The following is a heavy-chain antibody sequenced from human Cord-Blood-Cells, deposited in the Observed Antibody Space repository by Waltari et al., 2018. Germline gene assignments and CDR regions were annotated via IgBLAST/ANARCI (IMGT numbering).Heavy chain of an antibody. CDR1: GFTFSSYW. V-gene: IGHV3-7*01. Sequence: EVQLVESGGGLVQPGGSLRLSCAASGFTFSSYWMSWVRPAPGKGLEWVANRKQDGSEKYYVDSVKGRFTISRDNAKNSLYLQMNSLRAEDTAVYYCARDKPHSSSSEAFDIWGQGTMVTVSS. D-gene: IGHD6-6*01. J-gene: IGHJ3*02. CDR3: ARDKPHSSSSEAFDI. CDR2: RKQDGSEK.